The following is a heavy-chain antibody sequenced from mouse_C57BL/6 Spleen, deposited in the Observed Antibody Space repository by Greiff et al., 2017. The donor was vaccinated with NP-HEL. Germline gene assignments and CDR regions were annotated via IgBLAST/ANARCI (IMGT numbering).Heavy chain of an antibody. CDR1: GFSLTSYG. J-gene: IGHJ4*01. Sequence: VKLMESGPGLVAPSQSLSITCTVSGFSLTSYGVHWVRQPPGKGLEWLVVIWSDGSTTYNSALKSRLSISKDNSKSQVFLKMNSLQTDDTAMYYCARQGIYDGYPYAMDYWGQGTSVTVSS. CDR2: IWSDGST. V-gene: IGHV2-6-1*01. CDR3: ARQGIYDGYPYAMDY. D-gene: IGHD2-3*01.